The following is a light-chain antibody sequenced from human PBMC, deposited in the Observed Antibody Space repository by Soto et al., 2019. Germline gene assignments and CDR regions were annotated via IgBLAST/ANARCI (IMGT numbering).Light chain of an antibody. CDR1: QSIDNRY. CDR3: QQYFASSWT. CDR2: ATS. J-gene: IGKJ1*01. V-gene: IGKV3-20*01. Sequence: EIVLTQSPGTLSSSPGERATLSCRASQSIDNRYIAWYQHKPGQAPRPLIYATSSRATGIPDRFGGSGSGKYFSLTINRLGPEDFAVYYCQQYFASSWTFGQGTRVDIK.